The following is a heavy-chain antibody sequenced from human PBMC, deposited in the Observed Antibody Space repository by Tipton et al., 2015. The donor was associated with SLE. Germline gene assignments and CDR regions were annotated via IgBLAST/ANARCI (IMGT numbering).Heavy chain of an antibody. Sequence: SLRLSCVASGFTFKIYAMAWVRQAPGKGLEWVSSIFGSGSTYYTDSVRGRFTISRDNSQNTVFLQMNSLRADDTAVYYCAKYGTSSPHFLDSWGQGTLVTVSS. CDR1: GFTFKIYA. CDR3: AKYGTSSPHFLDS. J-gene: IGHJ4*02. V-gene: IGHV3-23*01. D-gene: IGHD6-6*01. CDR2: IFGSGST.